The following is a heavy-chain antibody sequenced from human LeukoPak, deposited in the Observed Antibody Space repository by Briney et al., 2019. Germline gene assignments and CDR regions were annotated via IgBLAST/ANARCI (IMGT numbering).Heavy chain of an antibody. Sequence: SQTLSLTCTVSGGSISSDGYYWCWIRQHPGKGLEWIGCTYYTGTTNYNPSLTSRITISEDTSKNQFSLKLSSVTAADTAVYYCARGPAGHTFDIWGQGTMVTVSS. CDR2: TYYTGTT. CDR3: ARGPAGHTFDI. V-gene: IGHV4-31*03. CDR1: GGSISSDGYY. J-gene: IGHJ3*02.